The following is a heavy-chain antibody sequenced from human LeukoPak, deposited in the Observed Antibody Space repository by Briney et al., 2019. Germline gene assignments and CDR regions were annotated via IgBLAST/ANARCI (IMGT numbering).Heavy chain of an antibody. J-gene: IGHJ4*02. V-gene: IGHV3-30*03. CDR2: ISYDGSNK. D-gene: IGHD1-26*01. CDR3: AIPPGARD. CDR1: GFTLSSYG. Sequence: GGSLRLSCAASGFTLSSYGMHWVRQAPGKGLEWVAVISYDGSNKYYADSVKGRFTISRDNSKNTLYLQMNSLRVEDTAAYYCAIPPGARDWGQGTLVTVSS.